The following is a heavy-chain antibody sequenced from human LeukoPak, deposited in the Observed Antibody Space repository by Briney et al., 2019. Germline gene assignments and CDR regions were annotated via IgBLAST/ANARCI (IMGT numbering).Heavy chain of an antibody. V-gene: IGHV5-51*01. J-gene: IGHJ4*02. D-gene: IGHD1-7*01. CDR3: VRQRNWNYGIDY. Sequence: GESLKISCQGSEYSFATYWIAWLRQMPGKGLEWMGIIYPGDSNTRYSPSFQGQVTISADKSISTAYMQWSSLKASDTAMYYCVRQRNWNYGIDYWGQGTLVTVSS. CDR1: EYSFATYW. CDR2: IYPGDSNT.